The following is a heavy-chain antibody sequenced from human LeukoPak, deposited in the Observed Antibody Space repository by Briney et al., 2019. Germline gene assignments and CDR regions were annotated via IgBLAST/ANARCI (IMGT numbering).Heavy chain of an antibody. Sequence: PGGSLRLSCAASGFTFSSYTMNWVRQAPGKGLEWVSSISSSSSYIYYADSVKGRFTISRDNAKNSLYLQMNSLRAEDTAVYYCARVWMRLAVAAHGGNNWFDPWGQGTLVTVSS. CDR1: GFTFSSYT. D-gene: IGHD6-19*01. CDR3: ARVWMRLAVAAHGGNNWFDP. J-gene: IGHJ5*02. V-gene: IGHV3-21*01. CDR2: ISSSSSYI.